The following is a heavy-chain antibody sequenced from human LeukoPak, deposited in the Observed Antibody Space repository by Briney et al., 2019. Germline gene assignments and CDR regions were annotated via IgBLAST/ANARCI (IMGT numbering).Heavy chain of an antibody. D-gene: IGHD3-22*01. CDR3: AGTYYYDSSGYYRPFDY. Sequence: SETLSLTCTVSGGSISSYYWSWIRQPAGKGLEWIGRIYTSGSTNYNPSLKSRVTMSVDTSKNQFSLKLSSVTAADTAVYYCAGTYYYDSSGYYRPFDYWGQGTLVTVSS. CDR1: GGSISSYY. V-gene: IGHV4-4*07. CDR2: IYTSGST. J-gene: IGHJ4*02.